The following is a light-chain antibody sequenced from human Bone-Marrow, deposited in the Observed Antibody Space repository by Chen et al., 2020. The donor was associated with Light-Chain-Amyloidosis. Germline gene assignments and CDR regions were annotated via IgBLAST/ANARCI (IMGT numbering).Light chain of an antibody. V-gene: IGLV3-21*02. Sequence: SYVLTQPSSVSVAPGQTATIACGGKNTGSTSVHCYQQTPGQATLLVVYDDSDRPSGIPERLCGSNSGNTASLPISRVEAGDEADYYCQVWDRSSDRPVFGGGSKLTVL. CDR1: NTGSTS. J-gene: IGLJ3*02. CDR3: QVWDRSSDRPV. CDR2: DDS.